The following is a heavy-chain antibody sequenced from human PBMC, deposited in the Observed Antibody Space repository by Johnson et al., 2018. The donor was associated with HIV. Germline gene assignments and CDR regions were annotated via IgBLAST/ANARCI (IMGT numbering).Heavy chain of an antibody. D-gene: IGHD6-13*01. CDR1: GFTFDDYA. Sequence: EVQLVESGGGLVQPGRSLRLSCTASGFTFDDYAMHWVRQAPGKGLEWVSGINWNSRSMGYADSVKGRFTISRDNAKNSLYLQMNSLRAEDTAVYYCAKGDIAAAGVAFDIWGQGTMVTVSS. V-gene: IGHV3-9*01. CDR2: INWNSRSM. J-gene: IGHJ3*02. CDR3: AKGDIAAAGVAFDI.